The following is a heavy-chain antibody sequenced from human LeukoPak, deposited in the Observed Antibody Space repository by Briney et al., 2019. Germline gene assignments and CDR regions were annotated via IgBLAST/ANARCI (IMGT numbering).Heavy chain of an antibody. J-gene: IGHJ4*02. CDR2: IYIGDNP. CDR3: ARVRPWVFDY. V-gene: IGHV3-53*04. Sequence: GGSLRLACAASGLTVSSSYMSWVRQAPGKGLEWVSIIYIGDNPHYADSVKGRFTISRHNSKNTLYLQMNNLRAEDTAVYYCARVRPWVFDYWGQGTLVTVSS. CDR1: GLTVSSSY.